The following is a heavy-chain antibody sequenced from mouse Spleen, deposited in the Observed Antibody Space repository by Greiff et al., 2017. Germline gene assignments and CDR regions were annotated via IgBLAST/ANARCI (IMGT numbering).Heavy chain of an antibody. Sequence: EVMLVESGGGLVQPGGSLRLSCATSGFTFTDYYMSWVRQTPGKALEWLGFIRNKANGYTTEYSASVKGRFTISRDNSQSILYLQMHTLRAEDSATYYCARVTTATSAMDYWGQGASVTVSS. CDR3: ARVTTATSAMDY. CDR2: IRNKANGYTT. D-gene: IGHD1-2*01. J-gene: IGHJ4*01. CDR1: GFTFTDYY. V-gene: IGHV7-3*02.